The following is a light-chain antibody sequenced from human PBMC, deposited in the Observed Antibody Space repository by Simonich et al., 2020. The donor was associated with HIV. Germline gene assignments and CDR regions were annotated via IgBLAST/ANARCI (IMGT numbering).Light chain of an antibody. CDR1: QSISSN. CDR2: GAS. J-gene: IGKJ3*01. V-gene: IGKV3-15*01. Sequence: EIVMTQSPATLSVSPGERATLSCRASQSISSNLAWYQQKPGQAPRLLIYGASTRATCIPARFSGGGSGTEVTLTISSMQSEDFAVYYCQQYGSSPPGTFGPGTKVDIK. CDR3: QQYGSSPPGT.